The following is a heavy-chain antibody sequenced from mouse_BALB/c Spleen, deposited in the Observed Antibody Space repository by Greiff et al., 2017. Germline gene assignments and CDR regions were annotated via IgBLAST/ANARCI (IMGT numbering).Heavy chain of an antibody. CDR3: ARDPGTAY. D-gene: IGHD4-1*01. V-gene: IGHV5-6-5*01. CDR1: GFTFSSYA. J-gene: IGHJ2*01. Sequence: EVKVVESGGGLVKPGGSLKLSCAASGFTFSSYAMSWVRQTPEKRLEWVASISSGGSTYYPDSVKGRFTISRDNARNILYLQMSSLRSEDTAMYYCARDPGTAYWGQGTTLTVSS. CDR2: ISSGGST.